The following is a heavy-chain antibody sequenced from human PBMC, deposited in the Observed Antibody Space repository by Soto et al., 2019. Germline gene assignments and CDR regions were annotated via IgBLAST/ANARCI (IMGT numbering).Heavy chain of an antibody. CDR3: ARVDYDILTGYTYFDY. CDR1: GGSISSYY. CDR2: IYYSGST. J-gene: IGHJ4*02. Sequence: SETLSLTCTVSGGSISSYYWSWIRQPPGKGLEWIGYIYYSGSTNYNPSLKSRVTISVDTSKNQFSLKLSSVTAADTAVYYCARVDYDILTGYTYFDYWGQGTLVTVSS. V-gene: IGHV4-59*08. D-gene: IGHD3-9*01.